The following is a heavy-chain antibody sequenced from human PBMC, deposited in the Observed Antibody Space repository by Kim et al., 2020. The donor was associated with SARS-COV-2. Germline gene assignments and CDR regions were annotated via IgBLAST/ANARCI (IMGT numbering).Heavy chain of an antibody. J-gene: IGHJ4*02. D-gene: IGHD3-10*01. CDR3: ARHWGRSGDYYNPFDF. CDR1: GFTFKNHG. V-gene: IGHV3-20*01. Sequence: GGSLRLSCAASGFTFKNHGMSWVRQTPGKGLEWVSGINWDGGMSGYADSVKGRFTISRDNAKNSLYLQMDSLRDEDTGFYHCARHWGRSGDYYNPFDFWGQGTPVTVSS. CDR2: INWDGGMS.